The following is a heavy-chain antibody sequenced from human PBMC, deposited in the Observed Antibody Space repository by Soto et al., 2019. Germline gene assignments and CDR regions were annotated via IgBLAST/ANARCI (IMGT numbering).Heavy chain of an antibody. CDR2: IIPTFGTP. Sequence: QVQLVQSGTVVQRRGSSVKVSCQASGGTFSSHGMAWVRQAPGQGLEWMGGIIPTFGTPTYAPKFQGRVTITAEKSTNTAYMELSSLRSEDTGVYYCASDRGAQYFDFWGQGTLITVSS. V-gene: IGHV1-69*06. CDR1: GGTFSSHG. J-gene: IGHJ4*02. CDR3: ASDRGAQYFDF. D-gene: IGHD3-10*01.